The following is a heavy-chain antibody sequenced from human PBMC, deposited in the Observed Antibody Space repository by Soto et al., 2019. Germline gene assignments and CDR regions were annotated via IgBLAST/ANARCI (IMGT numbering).Heavy chain of an antibody. CDR2: ISSSSSTI. CDR1: GFTFSSYS. D-gene: IGHD4-4*01. Sequence: EVQLVESGGGLVQPGGSLRLSCAASGFTFSSYSMNWVRQAPGKGFEWVSYISSSSSTIYYADSVKGRFTISRDNAKNSLYLQMNSLRDEATAVYYSGMESNQLNWFDPWGQGTLVNVAS. J-gene: IGHJ5*02. V-gene: IGHV3-48*02. CDR3: GMESNQLNWFDP.